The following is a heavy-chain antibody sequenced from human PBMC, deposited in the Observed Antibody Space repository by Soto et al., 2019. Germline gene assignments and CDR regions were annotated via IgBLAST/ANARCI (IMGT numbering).Heavy chain of an antibody. CDR1: GFTFSSYA. CDR3: AKDLENNYDFWSGYYSGFDP. V-gene: IGHV3-23*01. D-gene: IGHD3-3*01. Sequence: PGGSLRLSCAASGFTFSSYAMSWFRQAPGKGLEWVSTTSGSGGGTYYADSVKGRFTISRDNSKNTLYLQLNSLRSEDTAVYYCAKDLENNYDFWSGYYSGFDPWGQGTLVTVSS. CDR2: TSGSGGGT. J-gene: IGHJ5*02.